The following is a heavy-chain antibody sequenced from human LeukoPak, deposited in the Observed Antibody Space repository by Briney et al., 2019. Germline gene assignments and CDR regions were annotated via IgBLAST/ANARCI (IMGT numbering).Heavy chain of an antibody. CDR1: GYTFSGYY. CDR3: ARDRRDGYNFFFDY. V-gene: IGHV1-2*02. J-gene: IGHJ4*02. CDR2: INPNSGGT. D-gene: IGHD5-24*01. Sequence: GASVKVSCKASGYTFSGYYMHWVRQAPGQGLEWMGWINPNSGGTNYAQKFQGRVTMTRDTSISTAYMELSRLRSDDTAVYYCARDRRDGYNFFFDYWGQGTLVTVSS.